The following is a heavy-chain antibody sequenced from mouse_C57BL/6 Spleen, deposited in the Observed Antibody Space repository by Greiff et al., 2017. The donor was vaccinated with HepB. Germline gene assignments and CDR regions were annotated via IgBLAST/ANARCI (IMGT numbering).Heavy chain of an antibody. Sequence: EVQLQESGGGLVKPGGSLKLSCAASGFTFSDYGMHWVRQAPEKGLEWVAYISSGSSTIYYADTVKGRFTISRDNAKNTLFLQMTSLRSEDTAMYYCATYYGYDEGYYFDYWGQGTTLTVSS. V-gene: IGHV5-17*01. CDR3: ATYYGYDEGYYFDY. CDR2: ISSGSSTI. D-gene: IGHD2-9*01. J-gene: IGHJ2*01. CDR1: GFTFSDYG.